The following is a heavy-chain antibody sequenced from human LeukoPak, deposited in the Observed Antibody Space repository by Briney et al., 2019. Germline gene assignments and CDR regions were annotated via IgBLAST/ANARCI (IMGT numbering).Heavy chain of an antibody. D-gene: IGHD5-24*01. CDR3: ARVRGYNYYFDY. CDR2: IYYSGST. Sequence: NPSQTLSLTRTVSGGSICSYYWSWIRQPPGKGLEWIGYIYYSGSTNYNPSLKSRVTISVDTSKNQFSLKLSSVTAADTAVYYCARVRGYNYYFDYWGQGTLITVSS. V-gene: IGHV4-59*01. CDR1: GGSICSYY. J-gene: IGHJ4*02.